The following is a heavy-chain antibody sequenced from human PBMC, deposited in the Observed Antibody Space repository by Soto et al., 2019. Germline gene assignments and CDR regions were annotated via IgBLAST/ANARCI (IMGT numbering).Heavy chain of an antibody. CDR3: ARLDLCDDY. Sequence: QVQLQESGPGLVKPSQTLSLTCNVSVGAITNDGYYWSWIRQHPGKALEWIGNIHYSGVTYYNPFLKSLAAISVDISKHQFSLQLNSVTAADTAVYYCARLDLCDDYWGQGTLVTVSA. D-gene: IGHD6-6*01. CDR1: VGAITNDGYY. CDR2: IHYSGVT. V-gene: IGHV4-31*01. J-gene: IGHJ4*02.